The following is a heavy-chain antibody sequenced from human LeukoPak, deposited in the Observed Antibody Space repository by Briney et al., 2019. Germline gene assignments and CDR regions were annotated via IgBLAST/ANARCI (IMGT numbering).Heavy chain of an antibody. CDR3: AKGNMITFGGVIVKEGGRAFDI. J-gene: IGHJ3*02. Sequence: QPGGSLRLSCAASGFTFSSYGMHWVRQAPGKGLEWVAFMRYDGSNKYYADSVKGRFTISRDNSKNTLYLQMNSLRAEDTAVYYCAKGNMITFGGVIVKEGGRAFDIWGQGTMVTVSS. CDR1: GFTFSSYG. V-gene: IGHV3-30*02. CDR2: MRYDGSNK. D-gene: IGHD3-16*02.